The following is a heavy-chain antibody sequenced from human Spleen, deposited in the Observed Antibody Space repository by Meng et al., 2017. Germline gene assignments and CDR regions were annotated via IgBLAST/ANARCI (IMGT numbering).Heavy chain of an antibody. CDR2: INPKSGDT. J-gene: IGHJ4*02. Sequence: ASVKVSCKPSGYNFPDYYIHWVRRAPGQGLEWMGRINPKSGDTNYAQKFQARVTMTGDTSISTAYMELSGLRSDDTAMYYCSRSEDISAAGKLFGDYWGQGTLVTVSS. CDR1: GYNFPDYY. D-gene: IGHD6-25*01. V-gene: IGHV1-2*06. CDR3: SRSEDISAAGKLFGDY.